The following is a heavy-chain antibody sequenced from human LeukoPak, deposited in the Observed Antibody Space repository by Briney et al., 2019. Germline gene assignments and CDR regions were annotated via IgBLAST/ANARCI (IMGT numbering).Heavy chain of an antibody. CDR3: AKDFHGDFPYFFDY. J-gene: IGHJ4*02. Sequence: GGSLRLSCAASGFTFSIYAMTWVRQAPGKGLEWVSSISASGGTTYYADSVKGRFTISRDNSKNTFNLQMNSLRAEDTALYYCAKDFHGDFPYFFDYWGQGTLVTVSS. CDR2: ISASGGTT. CDR1: GFTFSIYA. V-gene: IGHV3-23*01.